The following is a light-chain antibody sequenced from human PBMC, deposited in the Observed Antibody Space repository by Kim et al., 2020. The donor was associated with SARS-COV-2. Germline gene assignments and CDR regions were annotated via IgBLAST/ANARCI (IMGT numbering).Light chain of an antibody. CDR2: DVS. CDR3: SSYARSSSYV. CDR1: SSDVGAYKY. J-gene: IGLJ1*01. Sequence: GQSITISCTGTSSDVGAYKYVSWYQQHPGKAPELMIFDVSERPSVISNRFSGSKSGNTASLTISGLQAEDEADYYCSSYARSSSYVFGTGTKVTVL. V-gene: IGLV2-14*04.